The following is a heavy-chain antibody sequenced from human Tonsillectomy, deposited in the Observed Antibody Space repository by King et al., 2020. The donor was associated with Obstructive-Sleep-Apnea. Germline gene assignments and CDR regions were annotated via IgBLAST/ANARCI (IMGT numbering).Heavy chain of an antibody. J-gene: IGHJ6*02. CDR3: ARIPSGYSGFSRYSYGMDV. Sequence: TLKESGPVLVKPTETLTLTCTVSGFSLSNTRMGVSWIRQPPGKALEWLAHIFSHDDKSYSTSLKTRLTISKDTSKSQVVLTMTNMDPVDTATYFCARIPSGYSGFSRYSYGMDVWGQGTTVTVSS. D-gene: IGHD5-12*01. CDR2: IFSHDDK. V-gene: IGHV2-26*01. CDR1: GFSLSNTRMG.